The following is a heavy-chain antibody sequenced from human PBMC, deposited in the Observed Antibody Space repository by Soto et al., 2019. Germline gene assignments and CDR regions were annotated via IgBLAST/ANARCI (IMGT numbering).Heavy chain of an antibody. J-gene: IGHJ5*02. V-gene: IGHV4-31*03. CDR3: ARGKFRANWFDP. D-gene: IGHD3-10*01. Sequence: SETLSLTCTVSGGSISSGGYYWSWIRQHPGKGLEWIGYIYYSGSTYYNPSLKSRVTISVDTSKNQFSLKLSSVTAADTAVYYCARGKFRANWFDPWGQGTLVTAPQ. CDR2: IYYSGST. CDR1: GGSISSGGYY.